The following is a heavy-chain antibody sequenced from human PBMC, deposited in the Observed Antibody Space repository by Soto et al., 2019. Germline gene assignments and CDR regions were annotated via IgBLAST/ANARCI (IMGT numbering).Heavy chain of an antibody. J-gene: IGHJ4*02. V-gene: IGHV4-31*03. CDR2: IYYSGST. D-gene: IGHD3-22*01. CDR1: GGSISSGDYY. Sequence: SETLSLTCTVSGGSISSGDYYWTWIRQVPGKGLEWIGYIYYSGSTYYNPSLKSRVAMSVNTSKNQFSLKLNSVTPEDTAVYYCARGISPSYYDSSGYYPLDYWGQGTLVTVSS. CDR3: ARGISPSYYDSSGYYPLDY.